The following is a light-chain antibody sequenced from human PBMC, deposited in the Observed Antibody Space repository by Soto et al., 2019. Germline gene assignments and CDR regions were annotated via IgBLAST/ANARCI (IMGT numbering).Light chain of an antibody. Sequence: DIQLTQSPSTLSASVGDRVSITCGGSQNISGGLAWYQKKPEKAPRLLVYDASNLQSGVPSTFSGSGSGTEFTLTISNLHLEDFATYYCQQHNTDSPWTFGQGTKVDIK. V-gene: IGKV1-5*01. J-gene: IGKJ1*01. CDR3: QQHNTDSPWT. CDR1: QNISGG. CDR2: DAS.